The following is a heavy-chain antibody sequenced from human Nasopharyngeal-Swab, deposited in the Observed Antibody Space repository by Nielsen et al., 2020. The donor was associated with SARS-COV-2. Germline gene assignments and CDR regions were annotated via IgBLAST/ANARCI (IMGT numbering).Heavy chain of an antibody. CDR2: FDPEDGET. CDR3: ATSLPLAAAFSFDY. Sequence: ASVKVSCKVSGYTLTELSMHWVRQAPGKGLEWIGGFDPEDGETIYAQKFQGRVTMTEDTSTDTAYMELSSLRSEDTAVYYCATSLPLAAAFSFDYWGQGTLVTVSS. V-gene: IGHV1-24*01. CDR1: GYTLTELS. J-gene: IGHJ4*02. D-gene: IGHD6-13*01.